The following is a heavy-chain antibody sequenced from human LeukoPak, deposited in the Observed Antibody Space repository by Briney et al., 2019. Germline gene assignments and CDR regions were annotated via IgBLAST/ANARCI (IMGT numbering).Heavy chain of an antibody. CDR3: AKDKYSSGWYYFDY. J-gene: IGHJ4*02. D-gene: IGHD6-19*01. CDR1: GFTFDDYA. V-gene: IGHV3-9*03. CDR2: ISWDSGSI. Sequence: PGRSLRLSCAASGFTFDDYAMHWVRQAPGKGLEWDPGISWDSGSIGYADSVKGRFTISRDNAKNSLYLQMNSLRAEDMALYYCAKDKYSSGWYYFDYSGPGTLVTVSS.